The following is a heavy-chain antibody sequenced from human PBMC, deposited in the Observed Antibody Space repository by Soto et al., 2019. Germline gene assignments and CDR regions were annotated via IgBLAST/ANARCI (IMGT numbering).Heavy chain of an antibody. CDR2: IDADGSSA. Sequence: VQLVESGGGLVQPGESLRLSCVASGFTFGNYWMHWVRQAPGKGLVWVSRIDADGSSANYTDSMKGRFTISRDNARNTLYLQVDSLRVEDTAVYYCARSYVVGPSWGEFFNYWGQGTLVTVSS. V-gene: IGHV3-74*01. CDR1: GFTFGNYW. D-gene: IGHD1-26*01. CDR3: ARSYVVGPSWGEFFNY. J-gene: IGHJ4*02.